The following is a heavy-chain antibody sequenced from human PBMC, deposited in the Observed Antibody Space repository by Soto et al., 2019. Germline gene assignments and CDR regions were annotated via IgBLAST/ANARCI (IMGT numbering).Heavy chain of an antibody. J-gene: IGHJ6*02. CDR3: ARCGTSCPPYYYYGMDV. CDR1: GGTFSSYA. Sequence: ASVKVSCKASGGTFSSYAISWVRQAPGQGLEWMGGIIPIFGTANYAQKFQGRVTITADEATSTAYMELSSLRSEDKAVYYWARCGTSCPPYYYYGMDVWGPGTTVTVSS. D-gene: IGHD2-2*01. CDR2: IIPIFGTA. V-gene: IGHV1-69*13.